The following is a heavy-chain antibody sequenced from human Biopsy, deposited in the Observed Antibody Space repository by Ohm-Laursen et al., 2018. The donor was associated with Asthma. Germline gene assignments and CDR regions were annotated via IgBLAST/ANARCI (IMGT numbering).Heavy chain of an antibody. D-gene: IGHD3-10*01. CDR2: ISWNSGSI. V-gene: IGHV3-9*01. CDR3: ARDREVYGPGIGALYYYYYYGMDV. CDR1: GFTFDDYG. J-gene: IGHJ6*02. Sequence: RSLRLSCAASGFTFDDYGMHWVRQAPGKGLEWVSGISWNSGSIGYADSVKGRFTISRDNAKNSLYLQMNSLRAEDTAVYYCARDREVYGPGIGALYYYYYYGMDVWGQGTTVTVSS.